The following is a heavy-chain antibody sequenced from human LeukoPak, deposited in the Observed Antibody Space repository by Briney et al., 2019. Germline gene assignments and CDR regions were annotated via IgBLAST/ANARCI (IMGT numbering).Heavy chain of an antibody. CDR3: ARDASLQTGAFDV. V-gene: IGHV4-4*02. CDR2: IFHSGST. Sequence: KPSGTLSLTCAVSGGSISRSDWWSWVRQSPGKGLEWIGEIFHSGSTKYNPSLKSRVTISVDKSKNQFSLNLTSVTAADTAMYYCARDASLQTGAFDVWGQGTMVTVSS. J-gene: IGHJ3*01. D-gene: IGHD5-24*01. CDR1: GGSISRSDW.